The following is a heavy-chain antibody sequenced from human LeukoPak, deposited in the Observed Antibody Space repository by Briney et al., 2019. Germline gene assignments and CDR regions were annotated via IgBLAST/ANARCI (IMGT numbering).Heavy chain of an antibody. CDR1: GYTFTGYY. Sequence: GSVKVSCKASGYTFTGYYMHWVRQAPGQGLEWMGWINPNSGGTNYAQKFQGRVTMTRDTSISTAYMELSRLRSDDTAVYYCARVGDTAMVTFDYWGQGTLVTVSS. D-gene: IGHD5-18*01. J-gene: IGHJ4*02. V-gene: IGHV1-2*02. CDR3: ARVGDTAMVTFDY. CDR2: INPNSGGT.